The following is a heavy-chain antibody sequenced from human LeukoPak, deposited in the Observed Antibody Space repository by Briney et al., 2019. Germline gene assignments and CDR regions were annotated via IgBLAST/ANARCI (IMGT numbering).Heavy chain of an antibody. Sequence: SETLSLTCTVSGYSISSGYYWGWIRQPPGKGLEWIGSIYHSGSTYYNPSLKSRVTISVDTSKNQFSLKLSSVTAADTAVYYCARQRYDSSGYYPVEAFDIWGQGTMVTVSS. D-gene: IGHD3-22*01. CDR1: GYSISSGYY. J-gene: IGHJ3*02. CDR3: ARQRYDSSGYYPVEAFDI. CDR2: IYHSGST. V-gene: IGHV4-38-2*02.